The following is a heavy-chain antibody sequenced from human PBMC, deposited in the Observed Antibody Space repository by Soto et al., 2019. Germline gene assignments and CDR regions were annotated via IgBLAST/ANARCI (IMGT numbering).Heavy chain of an antibody. CDR3: AKESTWIQLWLALIDY. V-gene: IGHV3-23*01. CDR1: GFNFSGYA. J-gene: IGHJ4*02. Sequence: GGSLRLSCAASGFNFSGYAMSWVRQSPGKGLEWVSAISGSGGSTYYADSVKGRFTISRDNSKNTLYLQMNSLRAEDTAVYYCAKESTWIQLWLALIDYWGQGTLVTVSS. D-gene: IGHD5-18*01. CDR2: ISGSGGST.